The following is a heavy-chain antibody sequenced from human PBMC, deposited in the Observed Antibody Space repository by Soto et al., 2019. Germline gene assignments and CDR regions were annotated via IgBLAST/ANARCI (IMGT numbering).Heavy chain of an antibody. CDR2: INAGNGNT. CDR1: GYTFTSYA. Sequence: ASMKVSCKACGYTFTSYAMHWVRQAPGQRLEWMGWINAGNGNTKHSQKLQGRVTITTDTSASTAYMELSSLRSEDTAVYYCARDVAAADYWGQGTLVTVSS. D-gene: IGHD6-13*01. V-gene: IGHV1-3*01. J-gene: IGHJ4*02. CDR3: ARDVAAADY.